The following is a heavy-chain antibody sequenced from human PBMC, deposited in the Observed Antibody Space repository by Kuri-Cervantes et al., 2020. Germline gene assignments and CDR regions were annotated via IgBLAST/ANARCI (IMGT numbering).Heavy chain of an antibody. J-gene: IGHJ2*01. CDR2: VTGSGDRT. CDR3: AKGGLRYFDL. CDR1: GFTFRDSA. V-gene: IGHV3-23*01. Sequence: ETLSLTCAVSGFTFRDSATSWVRQAPGKGLEWVSTVTGSGDRTFYADSVKGRFSISRDNSKNMLYVQMDSLRGDDTAVYYCAKGGLRYFDLWGRGTLVTVSS. D-gene: IGHD4-17*01.